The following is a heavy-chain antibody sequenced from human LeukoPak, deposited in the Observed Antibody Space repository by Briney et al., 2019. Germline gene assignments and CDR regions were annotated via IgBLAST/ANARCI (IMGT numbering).Heavy chain of an antibody. CDR1: GFTFSSYG. V-gene: IGHV3-33*01. CDR3: ARGFSRAFDY. D-gene: IGHD3-3*02. J-gene: IGHJ4*02. Sequence: GRSLALSCAASGFTFSSYGMHWVRQAPGKGLEWVAVIWYDGSNKYYVDSVKGRFTISRDNSKNTLYLQMNSLRAEDTAVYYCARGFSRAFDYWGQGTLVTVSS. CDR2: IWYDGSNK.